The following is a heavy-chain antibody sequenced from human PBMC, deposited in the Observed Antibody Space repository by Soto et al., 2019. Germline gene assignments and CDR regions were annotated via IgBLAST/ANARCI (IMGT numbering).Heavy chain of an antibody. J-gene: IGHJ6*02. D-gene: IGHD2-2*01. CDR2: IIPIFGTA. V-gene: IGHV1-69*13. CDR3: ARGCSSTSCYVSLQYYYGMDV. Sequence: SVKVSCKASGGTLSSYASSWVRQAPGQGLEWMGGIIPIFGTANYAQRFQGGVTITADESTSTAYMELSSLRSEDTAVYYCARGCSSTSCYVSLQYYYGMDVWGQGTTVTVSS. CDR1: GGTLSSYA.